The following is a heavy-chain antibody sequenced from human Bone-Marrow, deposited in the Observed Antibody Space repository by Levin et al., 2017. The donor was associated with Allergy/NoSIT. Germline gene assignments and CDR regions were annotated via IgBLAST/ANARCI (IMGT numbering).Heavy chain of an antibody. J-gene: IGHJ4*02. CDR3: AREYYGLLTGYYLDQ. CDR2: ISSSGSTT. D-gene: IGHD3-9*01. V-gene: IGHV3-48*03. CDR1: GFSFSTFE. Sequence: PGGSLRLSCAASGFSFSTFEMNWVRQAPGKGLEWVSYISSSGSTTHYGDSVKGRFTISRDNAKNSLFLHMNSLRAEDTAIYYCAREYYGLLTGYYLDQWGQGTLVTVSS.